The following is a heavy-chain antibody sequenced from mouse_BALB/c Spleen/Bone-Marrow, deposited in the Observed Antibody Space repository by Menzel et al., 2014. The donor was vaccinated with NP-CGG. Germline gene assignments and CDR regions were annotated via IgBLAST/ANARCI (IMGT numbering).Heavy chain of an antibody. CDR3: ARMHYYGYVAY. CDR2: INPDSSTI. D-gene: IGHD1-2*01. V-gene: IGHV4-1*02. J-gene: IGHJ3*01. Sequence: EVKLVESGGGLVQPGGSLKLSCAASGFDFSRYWMSWVRQAPGKGLEWIGEINPDSSTINYTPSLKDKFIISRDNAKNTLYLQMSKVRSEDTALYYCARMHYYGYVAYRGQGTLVTVSA. CDR1: GFDFSRYW.